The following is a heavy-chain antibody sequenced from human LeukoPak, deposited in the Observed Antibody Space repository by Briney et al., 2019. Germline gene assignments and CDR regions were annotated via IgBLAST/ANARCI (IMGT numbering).Heavy chain of an antibody. V-gene: IGHV4-34*01. J-gene: IGHJ4*02. D-gene: IGHD5-18*01. CDR3: ARGKGYSYGYVDY. CDR1: GGSFSGYY. CDR2: INHSGST. Sequence: PSETLSLTCAVYGGSFSGYYWSWIRQPPGEGVEWSGEINHSGSTNYNPSLKTRVTISVATSKHHFSLKLSSVTAADTAVYYCARGKGYSYGYVDYWGRGTLVTVSS.